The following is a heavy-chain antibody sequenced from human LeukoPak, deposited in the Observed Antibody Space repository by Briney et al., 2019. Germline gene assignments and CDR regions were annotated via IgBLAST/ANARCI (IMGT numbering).Heavy chain of an antibody. CDR2: IYYSGST. CDR1: GGSISSSSYY. V-gene: IGHV4-39*01. J-gene: IGHJ3*02. D-gene: IGHD6-6*01. CDR3: ARHKESIAARSGAFDI. Sequence: SETLSLTCTVSGGSISSSSYYWGWIRQPPGKGLEWIGSIYYSGSTYYNPSLKSRVTISVDTSKNQFSLKLSSVTAADTAVYYCARHKESIAARSGAFDIWGQGTMVTVSS.